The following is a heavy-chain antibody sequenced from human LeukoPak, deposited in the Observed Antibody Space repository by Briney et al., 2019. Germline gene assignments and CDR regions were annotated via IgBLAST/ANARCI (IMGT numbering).Heavy chain of an antibody. V-gene: IGHV3-21*01. CDR1: GFTFSSYS. D-gene: IGHD2-2*01. J-gene: IGHJ4*02. Sequence: GGSLRLSCAASGFTFSSYSMNWVRQAPGKGLEWVSSISSSSSYIYYADSVKGRFTISRDNAKNSLYLQMNSLRAEDTAVYYCARGHIVVVPAAPGVDYWGQGTLVTVSS. CDR2: ISSSSSYI. CDR3: ARGHIVVVPAAPGVDY.